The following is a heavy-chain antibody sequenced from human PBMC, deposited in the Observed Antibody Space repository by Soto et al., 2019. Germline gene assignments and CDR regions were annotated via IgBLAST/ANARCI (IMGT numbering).Heavy chain of an antibody. CDR2: ISTYNGNT. CDR1: GYSFTTSG. Sequence: QTQLVQSGAEVKEPGASVKVSCKASGYSFTTSGITWVRQAPGQGLEWMGWISTYNGNTNYAQKLQDRVTLTTDTSTSTAYMELRSLKPHDTAVYYCSRRLYGDYGYWGQGTLVTDS. D-gene: IGHD4-17*01. CDR3: SRRLYGDYGY. V-gene: IGHV1-18*01. J-gene: IGHJ4*02.